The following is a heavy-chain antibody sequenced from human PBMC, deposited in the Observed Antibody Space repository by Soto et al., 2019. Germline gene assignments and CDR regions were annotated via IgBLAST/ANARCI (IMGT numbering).Heavy chain of an antibody. D-gene: IGHD4-17*01. CDR1: GGTFSSYT. J-gene: IGHJ4*02. CDR2: IIPILGIA. Sequence: QVQLVQSGAEVKKPGSSVKVSFKASGGTFSSYTISWVRQAPGQGLEWMGRIIPILGIANYAQKFQGRVTITADKSTSTAYMELSSLRSEDTAVYYCAREGGYDYGLYYFDYWGQGTLVTVSS. V-gene: IGHV1-69*08. CDR3: AREGGYDYGLYYFDY.